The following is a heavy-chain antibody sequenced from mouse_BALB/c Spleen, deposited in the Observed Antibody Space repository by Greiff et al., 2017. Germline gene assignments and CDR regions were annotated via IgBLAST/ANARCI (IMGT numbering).Heavy chain of an antibody. CDR3: ERDHDYYGSSYFDY. CDR1: GFTFSDYG. Sequence: EVKLMESGGGLVQPGGSRKLSCAASGFTFSDYGMAWVRQAPGKGPEWVAFISNLAYSIYYADTVTGRFTISRENAKNTLYLEMSSLRSEDTAMYICERDHDYYGSSYFDYWGQGTTLTVSA. D-gene: IGHD1-1*01. CDR2: ISNLAYSI. V-gene: IGHV5-15*02. J-gene: IGHJ2*01.